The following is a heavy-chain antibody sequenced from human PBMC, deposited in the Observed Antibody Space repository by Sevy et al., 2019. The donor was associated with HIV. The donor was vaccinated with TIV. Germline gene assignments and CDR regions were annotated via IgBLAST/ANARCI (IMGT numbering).Heavy chain of an antibody. D-gene: IGHD6-19*01. J-gene: IGHJ4*02. CDR1: GFTFSSFA. CDR2: ISGSGGST. V-gene: IGHV3-23*01. Sequence: GGSLRLSCAASGFTFSSFAMSWVRQAPGKGLEWVSAISGSGGSTYYADPVKGRFTISRDNSKNTLYLQMNSLRAEDTAVYYCAKHGIVVTRVGYFDYWGQGTLVTVSS. CDR3: AKHGIVVTRVGYFDY.